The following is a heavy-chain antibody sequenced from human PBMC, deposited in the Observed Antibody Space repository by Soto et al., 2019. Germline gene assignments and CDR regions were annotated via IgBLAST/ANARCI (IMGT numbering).Heavy chain of an antibody. V-gene: IGHV3-23*01. CDR2: ISGSGGST. Sequence: GGSLRLSCAASGFTFSSYAMSWVRQAPGKGLEWVSAISGSGGSTYYADSVKGRFTISRDNSKNTLYLQMNSLRAEDTAVYYCAKGVRRDVYYDSSGYVDYWGQGTLVTVSS. D-gene: IGHD3-22*01. CDR3: AKGVRRDVYYDSSGYVDY. CDR1: GFTFSSYA. J-gene: IGHJ4*02.